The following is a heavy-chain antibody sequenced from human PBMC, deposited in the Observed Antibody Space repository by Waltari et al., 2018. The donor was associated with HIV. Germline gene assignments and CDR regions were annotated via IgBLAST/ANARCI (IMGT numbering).Heavy chain of an antibody. V-gene: IGHV4-39*01. CDR3: ARPSVVGALGYGMDV. CDR2: IYYSGST. Sequence: QLQLQESGPGLVKPSETLSLTCTVSGGSISSSSYYWGWIRQPPGKGLEWIGSIYYSGSTYYIPSLKSRVTISVATSKNQFSLKLSSVTAADTAVYYCARPSVVGALGYGMDVWGQGTTVTVSS. CDR1: GGSISSSSYY. D-gene: IGHD2-2*01. J-gene: IGHJ6*02.